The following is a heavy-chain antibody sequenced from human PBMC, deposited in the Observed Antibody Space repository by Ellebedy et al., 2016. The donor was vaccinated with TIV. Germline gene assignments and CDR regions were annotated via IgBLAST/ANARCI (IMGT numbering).Heavy chain of an antibody. J-gene: IGHJ4*02. CDR2: ISGSGGTK. V-gene: IGHV3-48*03. D-gene: IGHD5-12*01. CDR3: ARDLRGSEDY. CDR1: GFTFSTYA. Sequence: PGGSLRLSCAASGFTFSTYAMSWVRQAPGKGLEWLSYISGSGGTKYYAGSVKGRFTISRDNAKKSLYLQMNSLRAEDTAVYYCARDLRGSEDYWGQGTLVTVSS.